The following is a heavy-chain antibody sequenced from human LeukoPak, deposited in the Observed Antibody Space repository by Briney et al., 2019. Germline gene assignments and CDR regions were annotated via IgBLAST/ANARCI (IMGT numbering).Heavy chain of an antibody. J-gene: IGHJ4*02. D-gene: IGHD6-19*01. CDR3: AKDSQWLVRYFDY. CDR2: ISYDGSNK. V-gene: IGHV3-30*18. CDR1: GFTFSSCG. Sequence: GGSLRLSCAASGFTFSSCGMHWVRQAPGKGLEWVAVISYDGSNKYYADSVKGRFTISRDNSKNTLYLQMNSLRAEDTAVYYCAKDSQWLVRYFDYWGQGTLVTVSS.